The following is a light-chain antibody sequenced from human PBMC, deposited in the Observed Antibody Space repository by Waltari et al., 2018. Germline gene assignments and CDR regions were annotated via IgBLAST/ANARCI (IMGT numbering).Light chain of an antibody. J-gene: IGKJ1*01. CDR1: QSVSSTY. V-gene: IGKV3-20*01. CDR2: GAS. Sequence: EIVLTQSPDTLSLSPGERATLSYRASQSVSSTYLTWYQQKPGQAPRLLIFGASSRATGTPDRFSGSGSGTDFTLTISRLEPEDFAVYYCQQYGSSPTWTFGQGTKVEIK. CDR3: QQYGSSPTWT.